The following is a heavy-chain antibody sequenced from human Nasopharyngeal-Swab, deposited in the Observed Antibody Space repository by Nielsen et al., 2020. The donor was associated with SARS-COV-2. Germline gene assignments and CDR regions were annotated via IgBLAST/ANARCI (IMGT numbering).Heavy chain of an antibody. D-gene: IGHD6-19*01. V-gene: IGHV4-59*01. J-gene: IGHJ5*02. CDR2: VYYTGST. CDR1: GGSISSFY. CDR3: ARAPHYTSGWYQFDT. Sequence: SETLSLTCTVSGGSISSFYWTWMRQPPGKGLEWIGYVYYTGSTRYNPSLKSRLTISVDTSKNQFSLKLTYMTAADTAVYFCARAPHYTSGWYQFDTWGQGILVSVSS.